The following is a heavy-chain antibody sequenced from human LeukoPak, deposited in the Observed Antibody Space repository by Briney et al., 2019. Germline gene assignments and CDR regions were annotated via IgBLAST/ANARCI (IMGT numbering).Heavy chain of an antibody. J-gene: IGHJ4*02. V-gene: IGHV3-30*03. D-gene: IGHD6-19*01. CDR1: GFTFSSYG. Sequence: GGSLRLSRAASGFTFSSYGMHWVRQAPGKGLEWVAVISYDGSNKYYADSVKGRFTISRGNSKNTLYLQMNSLRAEDTAVYYCADSSGWGREFDYWGQGTLVTVSS. CDR2: ISYDGSNK. CDR3: ADSSGWGREFDY.